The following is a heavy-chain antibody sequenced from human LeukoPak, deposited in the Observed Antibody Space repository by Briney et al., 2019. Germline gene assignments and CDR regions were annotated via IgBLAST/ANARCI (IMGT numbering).Heavy chain of an antibody. CDR2: ISGSGGST. V-gene: IGHV3-23*01. CDR1: GFTFSSYA. D-gene: IGHD3-10*02. CDR3: ARGAGVTTFGDNFDY. Sequence: GRSLRLSCAASGFTFSSYAMTWVRQAPGKGLEWVSAISGSGGSTDYADSVKGRFTISRDNSKNTLYLQMNRLRVEDTAVYYCARGAGVTTFGDNFDYWGQGTLVTVSS. J-gene: IGHJ4*02.